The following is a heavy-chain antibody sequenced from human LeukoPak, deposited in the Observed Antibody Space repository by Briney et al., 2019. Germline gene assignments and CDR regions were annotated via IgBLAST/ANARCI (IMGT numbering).Heavy chain of an antibody. CDR2: IYPGDSDT. J-gene: IGHJ4*02. CDR1: GYSFTNYW. D-gene: IGHD2-2*01. V-gene: IGHV5-51*01. Sequence: GESLKISCKGSGYSFTNYWIGWVRQVPGKGLEWMGIIYPGDSDTRYSPSFQGQVTISADKSISTAYLQWSSLKASDTAMYYCARQGCSSTSCYGPNFDYWGQGTLVTVSS. CDR3: ARQGCSSTSCYGPNFDY.